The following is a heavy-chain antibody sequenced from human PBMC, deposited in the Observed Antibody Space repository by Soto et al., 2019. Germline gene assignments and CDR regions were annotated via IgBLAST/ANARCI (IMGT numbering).Heavy chain of an antibody. D-gene: IGHD6-19*01. CDR2: IYYSGNT. J-gene: IGHJ4*02. CDR1: GGSISRTHYY. V-gene: IGHV4-39*01. Sequence: QLQLQESGPGLVKPSETLSLTCSVSGGSISRTHYYWGWIRQPPGKGLEWIGSIYYSGNTYYNPSLESRVALSVDTAKNQFSLKLSSVTAADSAVYFCARHGSGWPFAYWGQGTLVTVSS. CDR3: ARHGSGWPFAY.